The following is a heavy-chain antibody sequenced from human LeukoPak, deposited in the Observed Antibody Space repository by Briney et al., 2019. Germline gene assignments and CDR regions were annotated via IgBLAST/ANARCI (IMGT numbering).Heavy chain of an antibody. J-gene: IGHJ2*01. CDR1: GGSISTYY. CDR2: VYYSGST. Sequence: KPSETLSLTCTVPGGSISTYYWSWIRQPPGKGLEWIGYVYYSGSTNYSPSLESRVTISVDTSKNQFSLNLSSVTAADTAVYYCARRGPGNWYFDLWGRGTLVTVSS. CDR3: ARRGPGNWYFDL. V-gene: IGHV4-59*08.